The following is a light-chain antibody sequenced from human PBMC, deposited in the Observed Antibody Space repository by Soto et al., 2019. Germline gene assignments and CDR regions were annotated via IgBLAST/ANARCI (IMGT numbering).Light chain of an antibody. CDR3: MQGTHGPGT. J-gene: IGKJ2*01. CDR2: KVS. V-gene: IGKV2-30*02. CDR1: QSLVHSNGHNY. Sequence: DVVMTQSPLSLPVTLGQPASISCRSSQSLVHSNGHNYLKWFQQRPGQSPRRLIYKVSNRDYGVPDRFCGSGAGDDFSLKIIRVEAEDDGVYYCMQGTHGPGTLGQGTKLEI.